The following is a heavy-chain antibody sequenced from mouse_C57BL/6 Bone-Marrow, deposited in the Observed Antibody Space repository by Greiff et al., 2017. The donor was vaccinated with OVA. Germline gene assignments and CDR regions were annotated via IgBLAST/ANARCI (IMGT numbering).Heavy chain of an antibody. CDR3: AREHYYGSKDPYWYFDV. Sequence: EVQGVESGPGLVKPSQTVFLTCTVTGISITTGNYRWSWIRQFPGNKLEWIGYIYYSGTITYNPSLTSRTTITRDTPKNQFFLEMNSLTAEDTATYYCAREHYYGSKDPYWYFDVWGTGTTVTVSS. CDR2: IYYSGTI. D-gene: IGHD1-1*01. J-gene: IGHJ1*03. CDR1: GISITTGNYR. V-gene: IGHV3-5*01.